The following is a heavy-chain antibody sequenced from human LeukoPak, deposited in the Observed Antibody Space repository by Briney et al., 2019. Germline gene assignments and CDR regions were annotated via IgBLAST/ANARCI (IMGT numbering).Heavy chain of an antibody. CDR1: GFTFDDYA. V-gene: IGHV3-9*01. CDR3: AKEGCSWFVRQDY. J-gene: IGHJ4*02. Sequence: GGSLRLSCAASGFTFDDYAMHWVRQAPGKGLEWVSGISWNSGSIGYADSVKGRFTISRDNAKNSLYLQMNSLRAEDTALYYCAKEGCSWFVRQDYWGQGTLVPVSS. CDR2: ISWNSGSI. D-gene: IGHD6-13*01.